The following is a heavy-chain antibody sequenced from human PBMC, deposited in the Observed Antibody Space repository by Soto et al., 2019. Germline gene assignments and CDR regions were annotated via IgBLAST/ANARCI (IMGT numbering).Heavy chain of an antibody. CDR3: AREYCSGRSCYYLDY. J-gene: IGHJ4*02. CDR2: ISYDGSNK. V-gene: IGHV3-30-3*01. CDR1: GFTFRSYA. D-gene: IGHD2-15*01. Sequence: QVQLVESGGGVVQPGRSRRLSCAASGFTFRSYAMHWVRQAPGKGLEWVAVISYDGSNKYYADSVKGRFTISRDNSKNTLYLQMNSLRTEDTAVYYCAREYCSGRSCYYLDYWGQGTPVTVSS.